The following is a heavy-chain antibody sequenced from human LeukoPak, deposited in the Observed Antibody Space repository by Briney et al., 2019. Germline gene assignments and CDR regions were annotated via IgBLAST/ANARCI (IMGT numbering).Heavy chain of an antibody. CDR3: ARDMSGSVDAFDI. V-gene: IGHV3-33*01. CDR1: GFTFSSYG. CDR2: IWYDGSNK. D-gene: IGHD1-26*01. Sequence: GGSLRLSCAASGFTFSSYGMHWVRQAPGKGLEWVAVIWYDGSNKYYADSVKGRFTISRDNSKNTLYLQMNSLRAEDTAVYYCARDMSGSVDAFDIWGQGTVVTVSS. J-gene: IGHJ3*02.